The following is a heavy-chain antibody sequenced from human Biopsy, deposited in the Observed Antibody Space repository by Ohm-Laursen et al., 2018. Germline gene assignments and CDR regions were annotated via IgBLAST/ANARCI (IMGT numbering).Heavy chain of an antibody. Sequence: SLTLSFAASGSTVRYYATPWARPAPGTGLEWISLVWYDATNEDYADSVKGRFTISRDNSKNTLYLQINTLALEDTAFYYCARGLSSGWYGYFDVWGRGTLVTVSS. CDR2: VWYDATNE. V-gene: IGHV3-33*01. D-gene: IGHD6-19*01. J-gene: IGHJ2*01. CDR3: ARGLSSGWYGYFDV. CDR1: GSTVRYYA.